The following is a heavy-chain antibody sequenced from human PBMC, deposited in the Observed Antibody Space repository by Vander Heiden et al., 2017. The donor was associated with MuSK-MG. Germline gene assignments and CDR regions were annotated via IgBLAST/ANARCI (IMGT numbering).Heavy chain of an antibody. Sequence: EVQLVESGGGLVQPGGSLRLSCVASGFTFSSYAMSWVRQAPGKGLEWVSGISGRGGSTYYADSVKGRVTISRDNSKNTLYLQMNSLRAEDTAVYYCAKDRFYCSSTSCYTIFDYWGQGTLVTVSS. CDR2: ISGRGGST. CDR1: GFTFSSYA. CDR3: AKDRFYCSSTSCYTIFDY. D-gene: IGHD2-2*02. V-gene: IGHV3-23*04. J-gene: IGHJ4*02.